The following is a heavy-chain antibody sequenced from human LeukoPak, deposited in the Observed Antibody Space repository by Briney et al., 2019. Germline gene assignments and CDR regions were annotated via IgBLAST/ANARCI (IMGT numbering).Heavy chain of an antibody. J-gene: IGHJ6*03. CDR2: ISSSGSSI. CDR3: ARGDNWNSYYYYYMDV. Sequence: GGSLRLSCAASGFTFNSYSMNWVRQAPGKGLEWVSYISSSGSSIYYADSVKGRFTISRDNDENSLNLQMNSLRAEDTAVYYCARGDNWNSYYYYYMDVWGKGTTVTVFS. D-gene: IGHD1-7*01. V-gene: IGHV3-48*04. CDR1: GFTFNSYS.